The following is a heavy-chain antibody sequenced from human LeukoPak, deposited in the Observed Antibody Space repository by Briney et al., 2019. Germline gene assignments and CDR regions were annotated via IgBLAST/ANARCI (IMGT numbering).Heavy chain of an antibody. V-gene: IGHV4-39*07. CDR3: ARDGDGSGSYYIY. D-gene: IGHD3-10*01. CDR2: IYYSGST. CDR1: GGSISSSRYY. Sequence: PSETLSLTCSVSGGSISSSRYYWGWIRQPPGKGLEWIGSIYYSGSTYYNPSLKSRVTISVDTSKNQFSLKLNSVTAADTAVYYCARDGDGSGSYYIYWGQGTLVTVSS. J-gene: IGHJ4*02.